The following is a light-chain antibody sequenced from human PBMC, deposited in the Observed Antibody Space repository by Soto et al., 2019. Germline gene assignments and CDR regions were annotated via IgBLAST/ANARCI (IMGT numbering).Light chain of an antibody. Sequence: EILMTQFPATLSVSPGERATLSCAGSQSVSRKLAWYQQKPGQPPRLLIYGASTRATGIPARFSGSGSATDFSLTISSLETEDFAAYYCHQYHKWPTITFGQGTRLEI. J-gene: IGKJ5*01. CDR1: QSVSRK. CDR3: HQYHKWPTIT. CDR2: GAS. V-gene: IGKV3-15*01.